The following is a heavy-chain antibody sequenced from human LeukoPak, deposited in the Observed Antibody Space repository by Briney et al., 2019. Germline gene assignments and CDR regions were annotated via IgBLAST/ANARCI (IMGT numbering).Heavy chain of an antibody. CDR1: GFTFSSYW. J-gene: IGHJ4*02. D-gene: IGHD6-19*01. Sequence: GGSLRLSCAAPGFTFSSYWMSWVRQAPGKGLEWVANIKQDGSEKYYVDSVKGRFTISRDNAKNSLYLQMNSLRAEDTAVYYCARYSSGWYPYYFDYWGQGTLVTVSS. CDR3: ARYSSGWYPYYFDY. CDR2: IKQDGSEK. V-gene: IGHV3-7*01.